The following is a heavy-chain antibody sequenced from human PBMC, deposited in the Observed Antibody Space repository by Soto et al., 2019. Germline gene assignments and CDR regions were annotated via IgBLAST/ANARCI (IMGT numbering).Heavy chain of an antibody. CDR3: AREDFAAACGF. J-gene: IGHJ4*02. D-gene: IGHD6-13*01. CDR1: GFTFSSSW. V-gene: IGHV3-74*01. CDR2: IRSDGSST. Sequence: TGGSLRLSCAASGFTFSSSWMHWVRQAPGKGLVWVSRIRSDGSSTSYADSVKGRFTSSRDNANNTLYLQMNSLRAEDTAVYYCAREDFAAACGFWGQGTLVTVSS.